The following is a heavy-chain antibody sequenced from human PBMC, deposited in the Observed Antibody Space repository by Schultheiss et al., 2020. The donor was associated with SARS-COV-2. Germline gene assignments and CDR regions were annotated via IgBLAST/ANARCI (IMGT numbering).Heavy chain of an antibody. Sequence: GGSLRLSCAASGFTFSSYWMHWVRQAPGKGLVWVSRINGDGSSTNYADSVKGRFTISRDNAKNSLYLQMNSLRAEDTAVYYCARDDRAYCGGDCYGWFDPWGQGTLVTVSS. J-gene: IGHJ5*02. V-gene: IGHV3-74*01. CDR1: GFTFSSYW. CDR3: ARDDRAYCGGDCYGWFDP. D-gene: IGHD2-21*02. CDR2: INGDGSST.